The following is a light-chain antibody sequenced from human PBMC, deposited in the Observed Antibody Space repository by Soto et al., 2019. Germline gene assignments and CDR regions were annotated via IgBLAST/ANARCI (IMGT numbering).Light chain of an antibody. Sequence: VFAQSASPLTLSPGERSTFACRASQTVRNNYLAWYQQKPGQAPRLLIYDASSRATGIPDRFSGGGSGTDFTLTISRLEPEDFAVYYCQQFSSYPLTFGGGTKVDIK. V-gene: IGKV3-20*01. CDR3: QQFSSYPLT. CDR2: DAS. J-gene: IGKJ4*01. CDR1: QTVRNNY.